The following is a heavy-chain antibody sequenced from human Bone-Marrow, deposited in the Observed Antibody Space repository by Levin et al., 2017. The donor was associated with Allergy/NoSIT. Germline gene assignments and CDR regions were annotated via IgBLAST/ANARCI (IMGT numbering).Heavy chain of an antibody. CDR1: GFTFDDYA. CDR3: AKDIRCSSSFCFPRSSQYGLDA. Sequence: SLKISCAASGFTFDDYAIHWVRQRPGKGLEWVSGISGNSGKVDYADSVRGRFSLSRDNAKNSVYLQMNDLRLDDTALYFCAKDIRCSSSFCFPRSSQYGLDAWGQGTTVIVSS. V-gene: IGHV3-9*01. CDR2: ISGNSGKV. J-gene: IGHJ6*02. D-gene: IGHD2-2*01.